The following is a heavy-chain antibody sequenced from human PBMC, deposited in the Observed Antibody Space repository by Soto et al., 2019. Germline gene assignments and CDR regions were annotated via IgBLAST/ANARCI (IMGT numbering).Heavy chain of an antibody. CDR2: SSAYNGNS. Sequence: ASVKVSCKASGYNFNYYSISWIREAPGQGLEWMGWSSAYNGNSEFADRFKGRLFMTTDTSTNTGYMELKSLRFDDTAVYYCVRDIDWNVDYWGQGTLVTVSS. V-gene: IGHV1-18*04. J-gene: IGHJ4*02. CDR1: GYNFNYYS. CDR3: VRDIDWNVDY. D-gene: IGHD3-9*01.